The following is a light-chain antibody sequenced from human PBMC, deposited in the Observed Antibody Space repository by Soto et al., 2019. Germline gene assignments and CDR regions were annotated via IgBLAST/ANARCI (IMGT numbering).Light chain of an antibody. Sequence: QSALTQPRSVSGSPGRPVTIYCTGTSSDVGGYNYVSWYQQHPGKAPKLMIYDVSKRPSGVPDRFSGSKSGNTASLTISGLQAEDEADYYCCSYAGSYVFGTGTKVTVL. CDR2: DVS. CDR3: CSYAGSYV. CDR1: SSDVGGYNY. V-gene: IGLV2-11*01. J-gene: IGLJ1*01.